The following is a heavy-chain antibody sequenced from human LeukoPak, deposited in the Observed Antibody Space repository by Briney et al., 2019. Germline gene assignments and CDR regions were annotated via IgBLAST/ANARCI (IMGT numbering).Heavy chain of an antibody. CDR1: GFTFRSYS. D-gene: IGHD1-26*01. J-gene: IGHJ5*02. V-gene: IGHV3-48*01. CDR3: ARSPSGSYYPNWFDP. CDR2: ISSSSSTI. Sequence: GGSLRLSCAASGFTFRSYSMNWVRQAPGKGLEWVSYISSSSSTIYYADSMKGRFTISRDNAKNSLYLQMNSLRAEDTAVYYCARSPSGSYYPNWFDPWGQGTLVTVSS.